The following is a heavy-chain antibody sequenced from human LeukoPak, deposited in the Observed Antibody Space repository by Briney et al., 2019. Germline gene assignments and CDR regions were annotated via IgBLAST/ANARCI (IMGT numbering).Heavy chain of an antibody. CDR3: ARDMGVRGFLFDY. Sequence: GASVKVSCKASGYTFTCYYMHWVRQAPGQGLEWMGWINPNSGGTNYAQKFQGRVTMTRDTSISTAYMELSRLRSDDTAVYYCARDMGVRGFLFDYWGQGTLVTVSS. J-gene: IGHJ4*02. CDR2: INPNSGGT. CDR1: GYTFTCYY. V-gene: IGHV1-2*02. D-gene: IGHD3-10*01.